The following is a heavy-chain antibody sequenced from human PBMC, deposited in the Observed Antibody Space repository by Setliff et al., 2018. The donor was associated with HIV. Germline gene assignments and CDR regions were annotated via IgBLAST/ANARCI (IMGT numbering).Heavy chain of an antibody. CDR3: ARVEAKIRGATYGMDV. CDR2: MYFSGNA. CDR1: GDSISSHY. J-gene: IGHJ6*02. V-gene: IGHV4-59*11. Sequence: SETLSLTCTVSGDSISSHYWSWIRQAPGKGLEWIGTMYFSGNARNSPPLKSRVTISLDTSKNQLSLNLTSVTAADTAVYYCARVEAKIRGATYGMDVWGQGTTVTVSS. D-gene: IGHD3-10*01.